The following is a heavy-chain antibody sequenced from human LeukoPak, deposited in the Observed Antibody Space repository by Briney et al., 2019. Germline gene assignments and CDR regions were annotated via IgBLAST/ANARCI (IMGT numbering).Heavy chain of an antibody. CDR2: ISSSGSTI. Sequence: LSLTCTVSGDSINNYYWSWIRQAPGKGLEWVSYISSSGSTIYYADSVKGRFTISRDNAKNSLYLQMNSLRAEDTAVYYCARGDGEEDYWGQGTLVTVSS. V-gene: IGHV3-11*01. D-gene: IGHD4-17*01. CDR3: ARGDGEEDY. J-gene: IGHJ4*02. CDR1: GDSINNYY.